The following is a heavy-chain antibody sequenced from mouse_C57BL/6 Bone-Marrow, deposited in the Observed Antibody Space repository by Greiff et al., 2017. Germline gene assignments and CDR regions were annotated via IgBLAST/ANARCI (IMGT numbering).Heavy chain of an antibody. Sequence: EVQLQQSGPELVKPGASVKIPCKASGYTFTDYNMDWVKQSHGKSLEWIGDINPNNGGTIYNQKFKGKATLTVDKSSSTAYMELRSLTSEDTAVYYCARAYYDYHYYAMDYWGQGTSVTVSS. V-gene: IGHV1-18*01. CDR3: ARAYYDYHYYAMDY. D-gene: IGHD2-4*01. CDR2: INPNNGGT. J-gene: IGHJ4*01. CDR1: GYTFTDYN.